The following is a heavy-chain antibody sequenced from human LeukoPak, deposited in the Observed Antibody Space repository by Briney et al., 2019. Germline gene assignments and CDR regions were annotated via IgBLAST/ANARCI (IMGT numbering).Heavy chain of an antibody. Sequence: PSETLSLTCTVSGGSISSGGYYWSWIRQHPGKGLEWIGYIYYSGSTYYNPSLKSRVTISVDTSKNQFSLKLGSVTAADTAVYYCARVRVVPAAIATYYFDYWGQETLVTVSS. V-gene: IGHV4-31*03. CDR2: IYYSGST. D-gene: IGHD2-2*02. CDR1: GGSISSGGYY. CDR3: ARVRVVPAAIATYYFDY. J-gene: IGHJ4*02.